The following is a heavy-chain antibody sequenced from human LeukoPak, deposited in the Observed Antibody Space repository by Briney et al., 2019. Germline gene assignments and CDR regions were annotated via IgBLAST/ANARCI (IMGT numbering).Heavy chain of an antibody. Sequence: ASVKVSCKASGYTFTSYYMHWVRQAPGQGLEWMGVINPSGGSTSYAQKFQGRVTMTRDMSTSTVYMELSSLRSEDTAVYYCARSGVGADGVLDIWGQGTMVTVSS. CDR1: GYTFTSYY. J-gene: IGHJ3*02. V-gene: IGHV1-46*01. D-gene: IGHD1-26*01. CDR3: ARSGVGADGVLDI. CDR2: INPSGGST.